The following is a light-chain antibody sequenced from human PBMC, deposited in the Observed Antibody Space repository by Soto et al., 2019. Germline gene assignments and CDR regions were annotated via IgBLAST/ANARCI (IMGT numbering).Light chain of an antibody. CDR1: SSNIGSNY. V-gene: IGLV1-47*01. Sequence: QSVLTQPPSASGIPGQRVTISCSGSSSNIGSNYVYWYQQLPGTAPKLLIYRNNQRPSGVPDRFSGSKSGTSASLAISGLRSEDEADYYCAAWDDSLSGLYVFGTGTKVTV. CDR3: AAWDDSLSGLYV. J-gene: IGLJ1*01. CDR2: RNN.